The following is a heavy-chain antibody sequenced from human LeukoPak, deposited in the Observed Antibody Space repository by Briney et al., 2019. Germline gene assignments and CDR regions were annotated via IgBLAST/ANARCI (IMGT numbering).Heavy chain of an antibody. Sequence: GGSLRLSCAASGFTFSSYNMIWVRQAPGKGLEGVSSISSSSSYIYSADSVKGGFTISRDNAKNSLYLQMNSLRAEDTAVYYCARDGGLRARGKSGNFDYWGQGTLVTVSS. V-gene: IGHV3-21*01. CDR1: GFTFSSYN. CDR3: ARDGGLRARGKSGNFDY. CDR2: ISSSSSYI. J-gene: IGHJ4*02. D-gene: IGHD3-10*01.